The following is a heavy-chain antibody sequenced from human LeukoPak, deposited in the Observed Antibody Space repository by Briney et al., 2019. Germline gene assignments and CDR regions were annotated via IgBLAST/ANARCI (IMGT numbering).Heavy chain of an antibody. CDR2: IESYSDGRTP. Sequence: GGSLRLSCIASGFTFSDACMSWVRQAPGKGLEWVARIESYSDGRTPDYAAPVKGRFTISRDDAKNTLFLQMNSLKTEDSTVYYCSTDFYNSWSGPRWSQGSLVTV. J-gene: IGHJ4*02. CDR3: STDFYNSWSGPR. CDR1: GFTFSDAC. D-gene: IGHD3-3*01. V-gene: IGHV3-15*04.